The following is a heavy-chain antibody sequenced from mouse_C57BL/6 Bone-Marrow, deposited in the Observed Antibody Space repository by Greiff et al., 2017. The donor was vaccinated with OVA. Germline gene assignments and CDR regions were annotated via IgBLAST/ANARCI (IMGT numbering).Heavy chain of an antibody. CDR3: ARHEEASYGNPDFDY. D-gene: IGHD2-10*01. V-gene: IGHV1-62-2*01. Sequence: LVKPGASVKLSCTASGYTFTEYTIPWVKQWSGQGLEWIGWFYPGSGSIKYNEKFKDKDTLTADKSSSTVYMELSRLTSEDSAVYFCARHEEASYGNPDFDYWGQGTTLTVSS. CDR2: FYPGSGSI. CDR1: GYTFTEYT. J-gene: IGHJ2*01.